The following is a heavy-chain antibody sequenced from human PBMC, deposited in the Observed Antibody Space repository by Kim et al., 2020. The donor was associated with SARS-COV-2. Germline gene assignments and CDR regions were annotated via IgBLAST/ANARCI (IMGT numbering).Heavy chain of an antibody. D-gene: IGHD3-10*01. CDR1: GGSFSGYY. Sequence: SETLSLTCAVYGGSFSGYYWSWIRQPPGKGLEWIGEINHSGSTNYNPSLKSRVTISVDTSKNQFSLKLSSVTAADTAVYYCAREPLRITMVRGVIPSDPWGQGTLVTVSS. CDR3: AREPLRITMVRGVIPSDP. V-gene: IGHV4-34*01. CDR2: INHSGST. J-gene: IGHJ5*02.